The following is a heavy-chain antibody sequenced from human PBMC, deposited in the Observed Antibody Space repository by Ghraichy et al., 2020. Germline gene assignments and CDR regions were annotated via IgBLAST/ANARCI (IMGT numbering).Heavy chain of an antibody. CDR3: ARGAMVRGVILPYNWFDP. J-gene: IGHJ5*02. CDR2: IYYSGST. D-gene: IGHD3-10*01. Sequence: GSLSLTCTVSGGSISSSSYYWGWIRQPPGKGLEWIGSIYYSGSTYYNPSLKSRVTISVDTSKNQFSLKLSSVTAADTAVYYCARGAMVRGVILPYNWFDPWGQGTLVTVSS. V-gene: IGHV4-39*01. CDR1: GGSISSSSYY.